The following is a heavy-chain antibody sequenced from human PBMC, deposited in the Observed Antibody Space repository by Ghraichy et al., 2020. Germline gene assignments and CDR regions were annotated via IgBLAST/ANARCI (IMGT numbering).Heavy chain of an antibody. CDR3: ARDHIVVVPAAKGGYYYYYGMDV. CDR1: GFTVSSNY. Sequence: GGSLRLSCAASGFTVSSNYMSWVRQAPGKGLEWVSVIYSGGSTYYADSVKGRFTISRDNSKNTLYLQMNSLRAEDTAVYYCARDHIVVVPAAKGGYYYYYGMDVWGQGTTVTVSS. J-gene: IGHJ6*02. V-gene: IGHV3-53*01. CDR2: IYSGGST. D-gene: IGHD2-2*01.